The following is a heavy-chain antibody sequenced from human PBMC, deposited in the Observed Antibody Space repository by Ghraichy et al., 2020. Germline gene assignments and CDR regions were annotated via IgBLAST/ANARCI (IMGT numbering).Heavy chain of an antibody. J-gene: IGHJ5*02. CDR3: ARDHYYGSGSYYGVGWFDP. CDR2: IYYSGST. CDR1: GGSISSGGYY. Sequence: SETLSLTCTVSGGSISSGGYYWSWIRQHPGKGLEWIGYIYYSGSTYYNPSLKSRVTISVDTSKNQFSLKLSSVTAADTAVYYCARDHYYGSGSYYGVGWFDPWGQGTLVTVSS. V-gene: IGHV4-31*03. D-gene: IGHD3-10*01.